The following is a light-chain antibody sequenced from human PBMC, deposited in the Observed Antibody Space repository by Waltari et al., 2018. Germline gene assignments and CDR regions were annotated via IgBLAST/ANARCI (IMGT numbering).Light chain of an antibody. CDR3: CSYAGTNTHVL. CDR1: SSDIGGYLY. J-gene: IGLJ2*01. Sequence: QSALTQPASVSGSPGQSITISCAGTSSDIGGYLYVSWYQQHPGKAPKLIIYEVTKRPSGVSNRFSGSKSGNTASLTISGLQAEDEGDYYCCSYAGTNTHVLFGGGTELTVL. V-gene: IGLV2-23*02. CDR2: EVT.